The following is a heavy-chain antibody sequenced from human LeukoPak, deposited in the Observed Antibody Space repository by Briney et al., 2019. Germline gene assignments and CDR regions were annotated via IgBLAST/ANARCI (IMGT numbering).Heavy chain of an antibody. Sequence: ASVKVSCTVSGYTLTELSMHWVRQAPGKGLEWMGGFDPEDGETIYAQKFQGRVTMTEDTPTDTAYMELSSLRSEDTAVYYCATAILAYSSGWSIPDYWGQGTLVTVSS. CDR1: GYTLTELS. CDR2: FDPEDGET. V-gene: IGHV1-24*01. CDR3: ATAILAYSSGWSIPDY. D-gene: IGHD6-19*01. J-gene: IGHJ4*02.